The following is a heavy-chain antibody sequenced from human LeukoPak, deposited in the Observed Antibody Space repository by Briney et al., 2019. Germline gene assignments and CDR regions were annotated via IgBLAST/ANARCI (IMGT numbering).Heavy chain of an antibody. V-gene: IGHV3-15*01. CDR2: IKSNHNGATT. D-gene: IGHD3-22*01. CDR1: GFSFRDAW. J-gene: IGHJ4*02. Sequence: GGSLRLSCVGSGFSFRDAWLSWVRQAPGKGLEWVGRIKSNHNGATTDYVAPVKDRFTISRDGSKNTLYLQMNSLKIEDTAMYYRAWDDKSVFDYWGQGTLVTVSS. CDR3: AWDDKSVFDY.